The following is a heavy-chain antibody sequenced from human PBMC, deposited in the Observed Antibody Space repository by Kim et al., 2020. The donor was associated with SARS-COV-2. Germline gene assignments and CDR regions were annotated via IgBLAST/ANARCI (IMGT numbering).Heavy chain of an antibody. V-gene: IGHV1-3*01. D-gene: IGHD6-13*01. Sequence: ASVKVSCKASGYTFTSYAMHWVRQAPGQRLEWMGWINAGNGNTKYSQKFQGRVTITRDTSASTAYMELSSLRSEDTAVYYCARIPWRAAGTSPGNYFDYWGQGTLVTVSS. CDR2: INAGNGNT. J-gene: IGHJ4*02. CDR1: GYTFTSYA. CDR3: ARIPWRAAGTSPGNYFDY.